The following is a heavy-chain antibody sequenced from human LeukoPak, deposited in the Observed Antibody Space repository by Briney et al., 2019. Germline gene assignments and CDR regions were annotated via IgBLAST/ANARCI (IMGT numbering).Heavy chain of an antibody. Sequence: ASVKVSCKASGYTFTTYYIHWVRQAPGQGLEWMGIINPSGGSTTYAQAFQGRVTMTRDTSTSTVYMELRSLRFEDTAVYYCARDPRGDGYNPDYWGQGTLVTVSS. J-gene: IGHJ4*02. V-gene: IGHV1-46*01. CDR2: INPSGGST. CDR3: ARDPRGDGYNPDY. D-gene: IGHD5-24*01. CDR1: GYTFTTYY.